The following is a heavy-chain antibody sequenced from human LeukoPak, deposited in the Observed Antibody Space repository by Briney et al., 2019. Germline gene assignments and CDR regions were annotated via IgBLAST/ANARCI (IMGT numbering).Heavy chain of an antibody. CDR1: GYTFTDYS. CDR2: ISTFNGNT. Sequence: SVKLSCKASGYTFTDYSITWVRQAPGQGLEVMGWISTFNGNTSNDHNFQGRVALTTDTSTSTAYMELTSLRSDDPAVFYCARDFPMIPVPITSWNSFDIWGQGTMVTVSS. J-gene: IGHJ3*02. V-gene: IGHV1-18*01. D-gene: IGHD3-22*01. CDR3: ARDFPMIPVPITSWNSFDI.